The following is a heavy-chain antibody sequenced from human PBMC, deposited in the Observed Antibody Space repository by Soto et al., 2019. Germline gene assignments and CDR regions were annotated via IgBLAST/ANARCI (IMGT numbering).Heavy chain of an antibody. CDR1: GFTFITYD. J-gene: IGHJ6*02. Sequence: ASVKVSCKASGFTFITYDFSWVRQAAGQGLEWMGWMIPNNGNADFAQKFRGRVKITADTSISTAYMELSSLRSEDTAVYYCARGPRREDVWGQGTTVTVSS. V-gene: IGHV1-8*01. CDR3: ARGPRREDV. CDR2: MIPNNGNA.